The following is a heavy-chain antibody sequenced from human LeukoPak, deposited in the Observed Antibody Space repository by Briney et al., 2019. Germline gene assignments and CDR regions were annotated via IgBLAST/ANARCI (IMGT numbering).Heavy chain of an antibody. Sequence: PGGSLRLSCAASGFTFSSYAMHWVRQAPGKGLEWVAVISYDGSNKYYADSVKGRFTISRDNSKNTLYLQMNSLRAEDTSVYYCARDSAGYCSSTSCWGAFDIWGQGTMVTVSS. J-gene: IGHJ3*02. CDR3: ARDSAGYCSSTSCWGAFDI. CDR1: GFTFSSYA. D-gene: IGHD2-2*01. V-gene: IGHV3-30-3*01. CDR2: ISYDGSNK.